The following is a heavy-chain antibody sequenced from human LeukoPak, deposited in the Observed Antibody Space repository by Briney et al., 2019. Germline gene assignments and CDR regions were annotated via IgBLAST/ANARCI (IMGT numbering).Heavy chain of an antibody. V-gene: IGHV1-69*04. D-gene: IGHD3-22*01. J-gene: IGHJ4*02. Sequence: ASVKVSCKASGGTFSSYAISWVRQAPGQGLEWMGRIIPILGIANYAQKFQGRVTITADKSTSTAYMELSSLRSEDTAVYYCASGYYDSSGYYYGYWGQGTLVTVPS. CDR1: GGTFSSYA. CDR2: IIPILGIA. CDR3: ASGYYDSSGYYYGY.